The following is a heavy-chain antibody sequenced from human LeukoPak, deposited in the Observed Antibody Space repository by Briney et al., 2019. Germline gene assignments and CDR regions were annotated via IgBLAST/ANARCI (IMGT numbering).Heavy chain of an antibody. CDR2: ISGSGGST. V-gene: IGHV3-23*01. CDR1: GFTFSSYA. CDR3: AKDRDQWEHYYYYYYMDV. J-gene: IGHJ6*03. D-gene: IGHD1-26*01. Sequence: GGSLRLSCAASGFTFSSYAMSWVRQAPGKGLEWVSAISGSGGSTYYADSVKGRFTISRDNSKNTLYLQMNSLRAEDTAVYYCAKDRDQWEHYYYYYYMDVWGKGTTVTVSS.